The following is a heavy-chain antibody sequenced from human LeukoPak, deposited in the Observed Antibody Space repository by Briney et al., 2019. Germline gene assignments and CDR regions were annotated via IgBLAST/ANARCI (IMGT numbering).Heavy chain of an antibody. J-gene: IGHJ4*02. Sequence: PGGSLGLSCEASGFSFSKYRMHWVRPAPGKSLVWVAFISKDGGTTTYVDSVRDRFTISRDNSKNILFLQMNSLKSEDTAMYYCVRASGYLHDFDFWGQGTLVTVSS. D-gene: IGHD3-3*01. V-gene: IGHV3-74*03. CDR1: GFSFSKYR. CDR3: VRASGYLHDFDF. CDR2: ISKDGGTT.